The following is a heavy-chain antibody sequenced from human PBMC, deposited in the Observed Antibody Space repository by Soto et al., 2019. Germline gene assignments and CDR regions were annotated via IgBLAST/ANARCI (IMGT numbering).Heavy chain of an antibody. V-gene: IGHV4-34*01. CDR1: GGSFSGYY. CDR2: INHSGST. CDR3: ARGLTDALHKTKYNYYMDV. Sequence: SETLSLTCAVYGGSFSGYYWSWIRQPPGKGLEWMGEINHSGSTNYNPSLKSRVTISVDTSKNQFSLKLSSVTAADTAVYYCARGLTDALHKTKYNYYMDVWGKGTTVTVSS. J-gene: IGHJ6*03. D-gene: IGHD5-12*01.